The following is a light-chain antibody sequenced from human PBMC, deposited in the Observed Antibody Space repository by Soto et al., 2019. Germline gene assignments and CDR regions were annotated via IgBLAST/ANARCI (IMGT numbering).Light chain of an antibody. CDR2: SAS. CDR1: QGVSAY. Sequence: DIQMTQFPSSLSASVGDRISITCRASQGVSAYLLWYQQRQGRAPRLLIYSASSLVSGVPSRFSGSGTGTNFPLTINRLQPEEFGTYYWQQSYRTPHTFGQGTKLETK. J-gene: IGKJ2*01. CDR3: QQSYRTPHT. V-gene: IGKV1-39*01.